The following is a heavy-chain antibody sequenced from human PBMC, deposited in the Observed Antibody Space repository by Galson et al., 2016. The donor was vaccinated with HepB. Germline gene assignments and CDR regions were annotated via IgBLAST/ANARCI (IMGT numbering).Heavy chain of an antibody. J-gene: IGHJ4*02. V-gene: IGHV3-48*02. CDR2: ITSSSSLI. Sequence: SLRLSCAVFGFNLNSYSMNWVRQAPGKGLEWISYITSSSSLIFYADSVKGRFTISRDNARNSLYLQMNILRDEDTAVYYCARVVYGSGSYCRFYDYWGQGTLVTVSS. CDR1: GFNLNSYS. CDR3: ARVVYGSGSYCRFYDY. D-gene: IGHD3-10*01.